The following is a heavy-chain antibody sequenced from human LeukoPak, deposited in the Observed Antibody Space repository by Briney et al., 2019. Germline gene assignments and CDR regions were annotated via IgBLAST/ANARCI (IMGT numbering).Heavy chain of an antibody. CDR3: ARQDPVVVAAVDY. CDR1: GYSFTSYW. D-gene: IGHD2-15*01. J-gene: IGHJ4*02. V-gene: IGHV5-51*01. Sequence: GESLKISCKGSGYSFTSYWIGWVRQMPGKGLEWMGIIYPGDSDTRYSPSFQGQVTISADKSISTVYLQWSSLKASDTAMHYCARQDPVVVAAVDYWGQGTLVTVSS. CDR2: IYPGDSDT.